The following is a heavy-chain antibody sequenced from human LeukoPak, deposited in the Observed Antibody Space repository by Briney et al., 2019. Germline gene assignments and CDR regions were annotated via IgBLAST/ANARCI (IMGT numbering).Heavy chain of an antibody. CDR3: ARDQMITFGGVISRQPAFDY. CDR2: IYHSGST. CDR1: GYSISSGYY. V-gene: IGHV4-38-2*02. J-gene: IGHJ4*02. D-gene: IGHD3-16*02. Sequence: SETLSLTCTVSGYSISSGYYWGWIRQPPGKGLEWIGSIYHSGSTYYNPSLKSRVTISVDTSKNQFSLKVSSVTAADTAVYYCARDQMITFGGVISRQPAFDYWGQGTLVTVSS.